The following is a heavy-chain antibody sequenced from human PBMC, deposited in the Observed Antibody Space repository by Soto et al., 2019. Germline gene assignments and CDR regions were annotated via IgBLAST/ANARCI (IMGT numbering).Heavy chain of an antibody. Sequence: CAVQVSCKASGCTFRNYAFSWVRQAPGQGLEWMGGIIPILDTKNYAQKFQGRVTITADESTSTAYRELSSLKSDDTAVYYWARGQGGCNVYFDYWGHGTLVTVSS. D-gene: IGHD2-8*01. CDR1: GCTFRNYA. CDR2: IIPILDTK. V-gene: IGHV1-69*13. J-gene: IGHJ4*01. CDR3: ARGQGGCNVYFDY.